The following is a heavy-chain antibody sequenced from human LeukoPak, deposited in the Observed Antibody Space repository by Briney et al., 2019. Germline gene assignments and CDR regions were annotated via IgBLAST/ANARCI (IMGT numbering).Heavy chain of an antibody. Sequence: PGGSLRLSCAASGFTFSRYWMHWVRQAPGKGLVWVSRIGDDGSTTAYADSVKGRFTISRDNAKNTLYLQMNSLRAEDTAVYYCARASRGKRFDPWGQGTLVTVSS. CDR3: ARASRGKRFDP. D-gene: IGHD3-10*01. CDR1: GFTFSRYW. V-gene: IGHV3-74*01. CDR2: IGDDGSTT. J-gene: IGHJ5*02.